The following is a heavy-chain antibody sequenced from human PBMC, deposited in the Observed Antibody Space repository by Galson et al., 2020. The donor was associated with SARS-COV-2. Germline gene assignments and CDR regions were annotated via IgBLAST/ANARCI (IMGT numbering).Heavy chain of an antibody. D-gene: IGHD3-16*01. CDR1: GFTFSSYW. CDR3: ARGDMRNDYFDY. CDR2: INSEGSST. Sequence: GGSLRLSCAASGFTFSSYWMHWVRQAPGKGLVWVSRINSEGSSTSYADSVKGRFTISGDDAKNTLYLHMRSLRAEDTAVYYCARGDMRNDYFDYWGQGTLVTVSS. J-gene: IGHJ4*02. V-gene: IGHV3-74*01.